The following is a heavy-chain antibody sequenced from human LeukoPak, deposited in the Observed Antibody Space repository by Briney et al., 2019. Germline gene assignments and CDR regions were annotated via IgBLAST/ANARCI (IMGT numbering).Heavy chain of an antibody. D-gene: IGHD4-17*01. V-gene: IGHV3-53*01. CDR2: IYSGGST. CDR1: GFTFSSYA. Sequence: GGSLRLSCAASGFTFSSYAMSWVRQAPGKGLERVSVIYSGGSTYYADSVKGRFTISRDNSKNTLYLQMNSLRAEDTAVYYCARVSDYGDYVSYWGQGTLVTVSS. CDR3: ARVSDYGDYVSY. J-gene: IGHJ4*02.